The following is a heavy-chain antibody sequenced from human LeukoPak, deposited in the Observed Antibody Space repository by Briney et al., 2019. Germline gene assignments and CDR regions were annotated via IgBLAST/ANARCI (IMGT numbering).Heavy chain of an antibody. Sequence: SGPTLVNPTQTLTLTCTFSGFSLRTSGMRVSWIRQPPGKALEWLARTDWDDDIFYRTSLKTRLTISKDTSKNQVVLIMTNMDPVDTATYCCARTYSTTSYFFDYWGQGTLVTVSS. CDR3: ARTYSTTSYFFDY. CDR2: TDWDDDI. D-gene: IGHD2-2*01. V-gene: IGHV2-70*04. CDR1: GFSLRTSGMR. J-gene: IGHJ4*02.